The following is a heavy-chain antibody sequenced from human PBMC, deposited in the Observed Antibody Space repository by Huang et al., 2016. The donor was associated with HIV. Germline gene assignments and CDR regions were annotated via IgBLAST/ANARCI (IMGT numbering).Heavy chain of an antibody. D-gene: IGHD3-9*01. CDR3: ARGHDFYYDKTGYSFDY. V-gene: IGHV6-1*01. CDR2: TYYRSKWYK. J-gene: IGHJ4*02. Sequence: QVQLQQSGPGLLKPSQTLSLTCAISGDSVSANSVTWNWIRHAPSGGLEGLGRTYYRSKWYKDYAGSLKSRITIDTDISENHCSLQLESVVPEDTAVYFCARGHDFYYDKTGYSFDYWGQGSLVTVST. CDR1: GDSVSANSVT.